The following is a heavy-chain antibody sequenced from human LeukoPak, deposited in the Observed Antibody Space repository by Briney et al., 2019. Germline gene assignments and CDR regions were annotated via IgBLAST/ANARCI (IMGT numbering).Heavy chain of an antibody. D-gene: IGHD5-24*01. J-gene: IGHJ4*02. V-gene: IGHV4-34*01. CDR2: INNSGST. Sequence: PSETLSLTCTVSGDSISTHYWSWIRQPPGKGLEWIGEINNSGSTNYNPSLKSRVTISVDTSKNQFSLKLSSVTAADTAVYYCARGGRRDGYNWGYWGQGTLVTVSS. CDR1: GDSISTHY. CDR3: ARGGRRDGYNWGY.